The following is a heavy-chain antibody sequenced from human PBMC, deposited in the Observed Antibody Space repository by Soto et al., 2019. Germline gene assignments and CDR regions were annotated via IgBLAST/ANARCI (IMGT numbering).Heavy chain of an antibody. D-gene: IGHD3-10*01. J-gene: IGHJ3*02. V-gene: IGHV4-30-4*01. CDR3: ATEKWGMVRGASAFDI. CDR2: IYYSGST. CDR1: GGSISSGDYY. Sequence: SGTLSLTCTVSGGSISSGDYYWSWIRQPPGKGLEWIGYIYYSGSTYYNPSLKSRVTISVDTSKNQFSLKLSSVTAADTAVYYCATEKWGMVRGASAFDIWGKGTMVPVSS.